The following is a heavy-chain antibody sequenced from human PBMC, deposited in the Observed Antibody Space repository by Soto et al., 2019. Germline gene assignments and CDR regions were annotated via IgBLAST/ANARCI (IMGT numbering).Heavy chain of an antibody. Sequence: QVQLVESGGGVVQPGRSLRLSCAASGFTFSSYAMHWVRQAPGKGLEWVAVISYDGSNKYYADSVKGRFTISIDNSKNTLYLQMNSLRAEDTAVYYCASGPLRWDYGGNSGGGYCGQGTLVTVSS. CDR2: ISYDGSNK. D-gene: IGHD4-17*01. J-gene: IGHJ4*02. V-gene: IGHV3-30-3*01. CDR1: GFTFSSYA. CDR3: ASGPLRWDYGGNSGGGY.